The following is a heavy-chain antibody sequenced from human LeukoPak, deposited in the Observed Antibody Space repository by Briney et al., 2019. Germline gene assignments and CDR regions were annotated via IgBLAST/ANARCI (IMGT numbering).Heavy chain of an antibody. J-gene: IGHJ4*02. CDR1: GFTFSSYG. CDR3: AKAPYSSSWNYFDY. CDR2: IWYDGSNK. Sequence: PGRSLRLSCAASGFTFSSYGMHWVRQAPGKGLEWVAVIWYDGSNKYYADSVKGRFTISRDNSKNTLYLQMNSLRAEDTAVYYCAKAPYSSSWNYFDYWGQGTLVTVSS. V-gene: IGHV3-33*06. D-gene: IGHD6-13*01.